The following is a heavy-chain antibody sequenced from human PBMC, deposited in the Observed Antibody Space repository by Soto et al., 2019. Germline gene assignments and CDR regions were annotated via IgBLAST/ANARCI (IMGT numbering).Heavy chain of an antibody. Sequence: SETLSLTCTVSGGSISSSSYYWGWIRQPPGKGLEWIGSIYYSGSTYYNPSLKSRVTISVDTSKNQFSLKLSSVTAADTAVYYCARQRDYGSPTRDYWGQGTLVTVSS. CDR2: IYYSGST. CDR1: GGSISSSSYY. J-gene: IGHJ4*02. CDR3: ARQRDYGSPTRDY. D-gene: IGHD4-17*01. V-gene: IGHV4-39*01.